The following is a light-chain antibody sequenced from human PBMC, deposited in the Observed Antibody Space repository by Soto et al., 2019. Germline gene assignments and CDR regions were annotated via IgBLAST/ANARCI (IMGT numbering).Light chain of an antibody. CDR1: QTIGTY. CDR3: QQSYSTPPWT. Sequence: IEVTQSPSSLAASLGDRVTITCRASQTIGTYVNWYRQKSGAAPELLIYDASTLQSGVPSRFRGGASGTDFTLTISSLQLDDFATYYCQQSYSTPPWTFGQGTKVEIK. V-gene: IGKV1-39*01. CDR2: DAS. J-gene: IGKJ1*01.